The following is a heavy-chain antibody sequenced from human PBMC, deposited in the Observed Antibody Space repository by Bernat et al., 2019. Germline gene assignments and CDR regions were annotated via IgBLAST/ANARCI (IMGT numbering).Heavy chain of an antibody. V-gene: IGHV4-31*03. CDR2: IHYTGTT. J-gene: IGHJ2*01. CDR1: GDSITSGGRY. Sequence: QVQLQESGPGLVKPSQTLSLTCTVSGDSITSGGRYWNWIRQHPGRGLEWIGYIHYTGTTYYSPSLKSRVTISLNPAKNQFSLKLSSVTAADTALYCCASGGNTVVTPYWHFDIWGRGTLVTVSS. CDR3: ASGGNTVVTPYWHFDI. D-gene: IGHD2-21*02.